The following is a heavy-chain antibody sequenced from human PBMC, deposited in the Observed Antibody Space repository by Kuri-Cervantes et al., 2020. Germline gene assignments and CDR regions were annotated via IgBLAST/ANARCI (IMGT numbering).Heavy chain of an antibody. CDR3: ASGRRGAFDY. CDR1: GGSFSGYY. Sequence: ESLKISCAVYGGSFSGYYWSWIRQSPGKGLEWLGEINHSGSTNDNPSLKSRVTISVDTSKNHFSLKLTSVTATDTAVYYCASGRRGAFDYWGQGTLVTVSS. J-gene: IGHJ4*02. V-gene: IGHV4-34*01. D-gene: IGHD3-10*01. CDR2: INHSGST.